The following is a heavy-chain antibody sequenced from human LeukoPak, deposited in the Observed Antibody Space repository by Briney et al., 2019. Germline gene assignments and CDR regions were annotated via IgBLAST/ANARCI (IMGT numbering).Heavy chain of an antibody. Sequence: SETLSLTCTVSGGSISSGSYYWSWIRQPAGKGLEWIGRIYTSGSTNYNPSLKSRVTISVDTSKNQFSLKLSSVTAADTAVYYCARDRSVVVPAAIVGWWFDPWGQGTLVTVSS. CDR1: GGSISSGSYY. J-gene: IGHJ5*02. D-gene: IGHD2-2*02. V-gene: IGHV4-61*02. CDR3: ARDRSVVVPAAIVGWWFDP. CDR2: IYTSGST.